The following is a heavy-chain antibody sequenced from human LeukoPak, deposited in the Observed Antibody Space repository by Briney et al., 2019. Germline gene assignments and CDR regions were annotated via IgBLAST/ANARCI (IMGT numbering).Heavy chain of an antibody. Sequence: SETLSLTCTVPGGSISSYYWGWIRQPPGKGLEWIGYIYYSGSTNYNPSLKSRVTISVDTSKNQFSLKLSSVTAADTAVYYCARQSGSGWYDFDYWGQGTLVTVSS. J-gene: IGHJ4*02. D-gene: IGHD6-19*01. CDR2: IYYSGST. CDR1: GGSISSYY. V-gene: IGHV4-59*08. CDR3: ARQSGSGWYDFDY.